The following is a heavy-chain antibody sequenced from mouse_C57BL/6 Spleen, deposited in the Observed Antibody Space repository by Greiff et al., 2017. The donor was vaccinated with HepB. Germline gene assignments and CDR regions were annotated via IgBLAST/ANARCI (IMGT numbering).Heavy chain of an antibody. Sequence: VQLQQSGAELVMPGASVKLSCKASGYTFTSYWMHWVKQRPGQGLEWIGEIDPSDSYTNYNQKFKGKSTLTVDKSSSTAYMQLSSLTSEDSAVYYCARRWDYYGSSGWYFDVWGTGTTVTVSS. CDR3: ARRWDYYGSSGWYFDV. J-gene: IGHJ1*03. V-gene: IGHV1-69*01. CDR2: IDPSDSYT. CDR1: GYTFTSYW. D-gene: IGHD1-1*01.